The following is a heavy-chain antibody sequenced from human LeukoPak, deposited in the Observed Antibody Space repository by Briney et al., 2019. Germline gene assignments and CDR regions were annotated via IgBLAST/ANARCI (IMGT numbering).Heavy chain of an antibody. V-gene: IGHV3-30*01. J-gene: IGHJ3*02. CDR2: ISYDGSNK. Sequence: PGGSLRLSCAASGFTFSSYAMHWVRQAPGKGLEWVAVISYDGSNKYYADSVKGRFTISRDNSKNTLYLQMNSLRAEDTAVYYCARDPVTIFGVVGDAFDIWGQGTMVTVSS. CDR1: GFTFSSYA. CDR3: ARDPVTIFGVVGDAFDI. D-gene: IGHD3-3*01.